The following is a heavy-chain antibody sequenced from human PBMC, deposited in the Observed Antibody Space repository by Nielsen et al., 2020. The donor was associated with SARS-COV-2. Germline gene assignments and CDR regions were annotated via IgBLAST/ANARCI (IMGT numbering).Heavy chain of an antibody. CDR3: ARPRRELRVYYGMDV. CDR2: ISYDGSNK. CDR1: GFTFRGYA. J-gene: IGHJ6*02. Sequence: GESLKISCAASGFTFRGYAMHWVRQAPGKGLEWVAVISYDGSNKYYADSVKGRFTVSRDNSRTTLYLQMNSLRAEDTAVYYCARPRRELRVYYGMDVWGQGTTVTVSS. D-gene: IGHD1-26*01. V-gene: IGHV3-30-3*01.